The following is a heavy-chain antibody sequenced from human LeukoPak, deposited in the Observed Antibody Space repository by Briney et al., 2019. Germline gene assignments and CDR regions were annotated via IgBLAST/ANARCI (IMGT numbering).Heavy chain of an antibody. CDR1: GFTFSDYY. J-gene: IGHJ4*02. V-gene: IGHV3-11*06. CDR3: ARDCSSTSCYGFDY. Sequence: PGGSLRLSCAASGFTFSDYYMSWIRQAPGKGLEWVSYISSSSSYTNYADSVKGRFTISRDNAKNSLYLQMNSPRAEDTAVYYCARDCSSTSCYGFDYWGQGTLVTVSS. CDR2: ISSSSSYT. D-gene: IGHD2-2*01.